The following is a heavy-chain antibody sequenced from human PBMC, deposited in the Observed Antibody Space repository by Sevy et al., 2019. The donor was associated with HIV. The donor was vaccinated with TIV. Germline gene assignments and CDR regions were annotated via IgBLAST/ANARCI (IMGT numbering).Heavy chain of an antibody. J-gene: IGHJ4*02. D-gene: IGHD3-9*01. CDR3: ARVGGYYDILTGPKYTFDY. Sequence: GGSLRLSCAASGFTFSDYYMSWIRQAPGKGLEWVSYISSSGSTIYYADSVKGRFTISRDNAKNSLYLQMNSLRAEDTAVYYCARVGGYYDILTGPKYTFDYWGQGTLVTVSS. CDR2: ISSSGSTI. CDR1: GFTFSDYY. V-gene: IGHV3-11*01.